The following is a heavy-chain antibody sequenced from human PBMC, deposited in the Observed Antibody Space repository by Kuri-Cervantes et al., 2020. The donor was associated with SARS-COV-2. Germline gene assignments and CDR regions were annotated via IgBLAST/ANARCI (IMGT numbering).Heavy chain of an antibody. J-gene: IGHJ4*02. Sequence: SETLSLTCAVSGGSISSGGYYWSWIRQPPGKGLEWIGYIYYSGSTNYNPSLKSRVTISVDTSKNQFSLKLSSVTAADTAVYYCARQAPLQQLALDYWGQGTLVTVSS. CDR2: IYYSGST. V-gene: IGHV4-61*08. CDR3: ARQAPLQQLALDY. D-gene: IGHD6-13*01. CDR1: GGSISSGGYY.